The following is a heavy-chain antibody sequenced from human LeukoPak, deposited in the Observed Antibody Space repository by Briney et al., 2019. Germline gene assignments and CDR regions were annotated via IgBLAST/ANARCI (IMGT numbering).Heavy chain of an antibody. CDR3: TGRVVPAAAYYFDY. CDR2: IYYSGST. J-gene: IGHJ4*02. D-gene: IGHD2-2*01. V-gene: IGHV4-39*01. Sequence: XSYYWGWIRQPPGKGLEWIGSIYYSGSTYYNPSLKSRFTISVDTSKNQFSLKLSSVTAADTAVYYCTGRVVPAAAYYFDYWGQGTLVTVSS. CDR1: XSYY.